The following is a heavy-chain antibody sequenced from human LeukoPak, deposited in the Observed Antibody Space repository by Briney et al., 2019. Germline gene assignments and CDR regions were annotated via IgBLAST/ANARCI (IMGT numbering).Heavy chain of an antibody. D-gene: IGHD6-13*01. CDR3: AKDFLSSSSSWPAYYFDY. CDR2: ISYDGSNK. V-gene: IGHV3-30*18. J-gene: IGHJ4*02. CDR1: GFTFSSYG. Sequence: GGSLRLSCAASGFTFSSYGMHWVRQAPGKGLEWVAVISYDGSNKYYADSVKGRFTISRDNSKNTLYLQMNSLRAEDTAVYYCAKDFLSSSSSWPAYYFDYWGQGTLVTVSS.